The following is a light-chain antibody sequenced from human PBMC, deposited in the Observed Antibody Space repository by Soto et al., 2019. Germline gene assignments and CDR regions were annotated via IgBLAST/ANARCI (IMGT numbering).Light chain of an antibody. CDR1: QSVLYSSNNKNY. V-gene: IGKV4-1*01. CDR2: WAS. J-gene: IGKJ1*01. Sequence: DIVMTQSPDSLAVSLGERATINCKSSQSVLYSSNNKNYLAWYQQKPGQPPKLVIYWASTRESGVPDRFSGSGSGTDFTLTISSLQAADVVVYYCQQYYSTPTWTFGQGTKVEIK. CDR3: QQYYSTPTWT.